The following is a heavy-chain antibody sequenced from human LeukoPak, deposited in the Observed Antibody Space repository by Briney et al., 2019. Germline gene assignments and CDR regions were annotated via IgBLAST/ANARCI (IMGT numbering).Heavy chain of an antibody. J-gene: IGHJ6*02. D-gene: IGHD3-9*01. CDR1: GFTFSTYA. Sequence: GGSLRLSCAASGFTFSTYAMNWVRQAPGKGLEWVALISYDGSNKYYADSVKGRFTISRDNSKNTLYLQMNSLRPEDTAVYYCSKVDDTYGMDVWGQGTTVTVSS. CDR2: ISYDGSNK. V-gene: IGHV3-30*18. CDR3: SKVDDTYGMDV.